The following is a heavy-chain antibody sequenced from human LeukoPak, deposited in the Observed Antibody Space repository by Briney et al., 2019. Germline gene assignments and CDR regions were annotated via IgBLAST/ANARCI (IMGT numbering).Heavy chain of an antibody. CDR2: ISGSGGST. CDR1: GFTFSSYA. CDR3: AKDEWLQSQAY. D-gene: IGHD5-24*01. V-gene: IGHV3-23*01. Sequence: PGGSLRLSCAASGFTFSSYAMSWVRQAPGKGLEWVSAISGSGGSTYYADSEKGRFTISRYNYKNMLYQQMNSLRDDDTAVYYCAKDEWLQSQAYWGQGTLVSVSS. J-gene: IGHJ4*02.